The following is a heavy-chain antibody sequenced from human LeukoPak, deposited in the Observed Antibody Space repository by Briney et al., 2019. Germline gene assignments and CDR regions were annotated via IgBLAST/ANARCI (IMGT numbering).Heavy chain of an antibody. CDR2: MNPNSGNT. D-gene: IGHD2-15*01. CDR3: ARVPELGHCSGGSCNSFDN. Sequence: ASVKVSCKPSGYTFASHDINWVRQATGQGLEWMGWMNPNSGNTGYAQTFQGRVTMTRNTSISTAYMELSSLPSEDTAVYYCARVPELGHCSGGSCNSFDNWGQGTLVTVSS. V-gene: IGHV1-8*01. CDR1: GYTFASHD. J-gene: IGHJ4*02.